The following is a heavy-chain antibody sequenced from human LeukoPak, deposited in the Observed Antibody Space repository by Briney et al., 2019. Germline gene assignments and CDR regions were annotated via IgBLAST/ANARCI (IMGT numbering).Heavy chain of an antibody. Sequence: PGGSLRLSCAASGFTFDDYAMHWVRQAPGKGLEWVSGISWNSGSIGYADSVKGRFTISRDNAKNSLYLQMNSLRAEDTAVYYCARGPTMKMDVWGKGTTVTVSS. V-gene: IGHV3-9*01. J-gene: IGHJ6*04. CDR3: ARGPTMKMDV. CDR1: GFTFDDYA. CDR2: ISWNSGSI. D-gene: IGHD3-22*01.